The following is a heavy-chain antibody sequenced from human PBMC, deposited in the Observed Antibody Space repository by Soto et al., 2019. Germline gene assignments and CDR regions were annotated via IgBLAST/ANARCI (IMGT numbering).Heavy chain of an antibody. CDR1: GFSFSGFV. CDR2: IGFSGGSR. D-gene: IGHD5-12*01. V-gene: IGHV3-23*01. CDR3: AKSQDEMATNSMVDL. J-gene: IGHJ5*02. Sequence: EVQLLESGGGVVQPGGSLRLSCAASGFSFSGFVISWVRQAPGKGLEWASVIGFSGGSRFYADSVKGRLTISRDISNNTVYLQMNSLRAEDTAVYYCAKSQDEMATNSMVDLCGQGTLVTVSS.